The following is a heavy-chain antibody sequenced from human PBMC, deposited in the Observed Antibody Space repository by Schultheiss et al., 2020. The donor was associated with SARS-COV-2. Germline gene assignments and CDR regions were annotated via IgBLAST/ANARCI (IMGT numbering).Heavy chain of an antibody. CDR2: IVVGSGNT. D-gene: IGHD3-9*01. CDR3: AKSGLRYFDRVTFDY. CDR1: GFTFTSSA. Sequence: SVKVSCKASGFTFTSSAVQWVRQARGQRLEWIGWIVVGSGNTNYAQKFQERVTITRDMSTSTAYMELSSLRSEDTAVYYCAKSGLRYFDRVTFDYWGQGTLVTVSS. J-gene: IGHJ4*02. V-gene: IGHV1-58*01.